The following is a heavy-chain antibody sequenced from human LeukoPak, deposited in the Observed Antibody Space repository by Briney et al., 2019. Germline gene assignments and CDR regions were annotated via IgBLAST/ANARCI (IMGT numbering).Heavy chain of an antibody. Sequence: PGGSLRLSCAASGFTFSNYAMSWVRQAPGKGLEWVSAVSGNGVSTYYADSVKGRFTVSRDNSKNTLYLQMNSLRAEDTAVYYCAKADGLRFLEWLPEWGYSGMDVWGQGTTVTVSS. V-gene: IGHV3-23*01. CDR1: GFTFSNYA. CDR3: AKADGLRFLEWLPEWGYSGMDV. CDR2: VSGNGVST. D-gene: IGHD3-3*01. J-gene: IGHJ6*02.